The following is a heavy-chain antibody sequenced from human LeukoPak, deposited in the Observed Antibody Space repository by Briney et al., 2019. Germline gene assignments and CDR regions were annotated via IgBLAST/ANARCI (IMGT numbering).Heavy chain of an antibody. CDR1: AGSISSYY. CDR3: ARADYGSGTYNFDY. J-gene: IGHJ4*02. CDR2: IFYTGGT. D-gene: IGHD3-10*01. Sequence: SETLSLTCTVSAGSISSYYWTWIRQPPGKGLEWIGYIFYTGGTKYNPSLKSRVTISIDTSNNKFSLKLSSVTAADTAVYYCARADYGSGTYNFDYWGQGTLVTVSS. V-gene: IGHV4-59*01.